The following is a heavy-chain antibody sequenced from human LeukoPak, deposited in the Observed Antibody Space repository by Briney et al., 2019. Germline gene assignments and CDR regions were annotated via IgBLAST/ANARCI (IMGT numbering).Heavy chain of an antibody. Sequence: ASVKVSCKASGYTFTGHYMHWVRQAPGQGLEWMGRINPNSGGTNYAQKFQGRVTMTRDTSITTAYMELSRLRSDDTAVYYCARNDYATAYFDYWGQGTLVTVSS. D-gene: IGHD1-1*01. V-gene: IGHV1-2*06. J-gene: IGHJ4*02. CDR1: GYTFTGHY. CDR3: ARNDYATAYFDY. CDR2: INPNSGGT.